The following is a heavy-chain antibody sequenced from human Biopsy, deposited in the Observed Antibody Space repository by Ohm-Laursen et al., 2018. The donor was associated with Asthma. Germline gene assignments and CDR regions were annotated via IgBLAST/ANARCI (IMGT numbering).Heavy chain of an antibody. Sequence: ASVKVSCKTSGYTFTSYAMHWVRQAPGQRLEWMGWINAGNGNTKYSQKFQGRVTITADESTSTAYMELSSLRSEDTAVYYRARASYDILTGYYNYFDYWGQGTLVTVSS. V-gene: IGHV1-3*01. D-gene: IGHD3-9*01. J-gene: IGHJ4*02. CDR1: GYTFTSYA. CDR2: INAGNGNT. CDR3: ARASYDILTGYYNYFDY.